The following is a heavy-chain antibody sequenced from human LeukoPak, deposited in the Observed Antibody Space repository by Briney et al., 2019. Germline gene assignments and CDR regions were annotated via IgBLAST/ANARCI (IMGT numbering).Heavy chain of an antibody. Sequence: GRSLRLSCAASGFTFDDYAMHWVRQAPGKGLEWVSGISWNSGSIGYADSVKGRFTISRDNAKNSLYLQMNSLRAEDTALYYCAKDQRGALYYGMDVWGQGTTVTVSS. CDR2: ISWNSGSI. J-gene: IGHJ6*02. CDR1: GFTFDDYA. D-gene: IGHD1-1*01. V-gene: IGHV3-9*01. CDR3: AKDQRGALYYGMDV.